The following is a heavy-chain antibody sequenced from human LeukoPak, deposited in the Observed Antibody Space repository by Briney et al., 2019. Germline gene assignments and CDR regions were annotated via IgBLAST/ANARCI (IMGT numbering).Heavy chain of an antibody. V-gene: IGHV3-53*01. D-gene: IGHD2-21*01. Sequence: GGSLRLSCTVSGFTVSSNSMSWVRQAPGKGLEWVSFIYSDNTHYSDSVKGRFTISRDNPKNTLYLQMNNLRAEDTAMFYCATSMAQDVDAFHIWGQGTMVTVSS. J-gene: IGHJ3*02. CDR2: IYSDNT. CDR3: ATSMAQDVDAFHI. CDR1: GFTVSSNS.